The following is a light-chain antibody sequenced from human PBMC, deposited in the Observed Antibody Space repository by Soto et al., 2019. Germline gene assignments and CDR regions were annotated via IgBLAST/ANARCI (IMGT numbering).Light chain of an antibody. Sequence: EIVLTQSPGTLSLSPGERATLSCRASQSVSSNYLAWYQQKPGQAPRLLIYGASSRATGIPDRFSGSGSGTDFTLTISSLEPEDFAVYYCHQYGSSPQTFGRGTKVEIK. J-gene: IGKJ1*01. CDR3: HQYGSSPQT. CDR2: GAS. CDR1: QSVSSNY. V-gene: IGKV3-20*01.